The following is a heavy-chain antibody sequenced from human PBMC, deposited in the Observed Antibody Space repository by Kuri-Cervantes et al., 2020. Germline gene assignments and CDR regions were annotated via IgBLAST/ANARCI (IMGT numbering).Heavy chain of an antibody. CDR1: GHTFTNYD. D-gene: IGHD2-15*01. Sequence: AAVTVSCKASGHTFTNYDINGVRPATGQGLEWLGWMNPNSGDTGYAQRFQGRVTMTRNTSICTAYMELSSLRSEDTAVYYFARAPGILCYGGSCYCHYWAQGTLVTVSS. CDR3: ARAPGILCYGGSCYCHY. CDR2: MNPNSGDT. V-gene: IGHV1-8*01. J-gene: IGHJ4*02.